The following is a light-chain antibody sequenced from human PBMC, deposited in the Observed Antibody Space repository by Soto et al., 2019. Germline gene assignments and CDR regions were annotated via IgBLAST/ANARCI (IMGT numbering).Light chain of an antibody. Sequence: EIVMTQSPATLSVSPGERATLSCRASQSVSSNLAWYQQKPGQAPRLLIYGASTRATGIPARFSGSGSGTEFTLTISSLQSEDFAVYYCQQRNNWPPLTFGQGTRLEIK. CDR2: GAS. V-gene: IGKV3-15*01. CDR3: QQRNNWPPLT. J-gene: IGKJ5*01. CDR1: QSVSSN.